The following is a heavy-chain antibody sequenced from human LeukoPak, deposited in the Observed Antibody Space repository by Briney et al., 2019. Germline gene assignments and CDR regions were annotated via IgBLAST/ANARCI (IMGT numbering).Heavy chain of an antibody. J-gene: IGHJ5*02. Sequence: GESLKISCKGSGYSFTSYWIGWVRQMPGKGLEWMGIIYPGDSDTRYSPSFQGQVTISADKSISTAYLQWSSLKASDTAMYYCARSPNYDFWSAHEGIDPWGQGTLVTVSS. CDR1: GYSFTSYW. D-gene: IGHD3-3*01. V-gene: IGHV5-51*01. CDR3: ARSPNYDFWSAHEGIDP. CDR2: IYPGDSDT.